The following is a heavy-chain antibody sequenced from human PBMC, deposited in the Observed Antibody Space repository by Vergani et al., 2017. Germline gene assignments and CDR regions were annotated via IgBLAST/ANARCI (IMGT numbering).Heavy chain of an antibody. V-gene: IGHV4-59*01. CDR1: GGSISSYY. D-gene: IGHD2-15*01. CDR2: IYYSGRT. J-gene: IGHJ4*02. Sequence: QVQLQESGPGLVKTSETLSLTCTVPGGSISSYYWSWIRQPPGKGLEWIGYIYYSGRTNYNPSLKSRGTISVDTSKNQFSLKLSSVTAADTAVYYCAGVGGELPPDYWGQGTLVTVSS. CDR3: AGVGGELPPDY.